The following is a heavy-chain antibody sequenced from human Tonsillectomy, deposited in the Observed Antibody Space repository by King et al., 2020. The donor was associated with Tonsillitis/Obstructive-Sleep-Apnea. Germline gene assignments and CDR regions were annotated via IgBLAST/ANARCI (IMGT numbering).Heavy chain of an antibody. CDR3: AREPTPYYDFWSGYYNYFDY. Sequence: LVQSGAEVKKPGASVKVSGKASGYTFTSYGISWVRQAPGQGLEWMGWISAYNGNTNYAKKLQGRVTMTTDTSTSTAYMELRSLRSDDTAVYYCAREPTPYYDFWSGYYNYFDYWGQGTLVTVSS. CDR2: ISAYNGNT. D-gene: IGHD3-3*01. J-gene: IGHJ4*02. CDR1: GYTFTSYG. V-gene: IGHV1-18*01.